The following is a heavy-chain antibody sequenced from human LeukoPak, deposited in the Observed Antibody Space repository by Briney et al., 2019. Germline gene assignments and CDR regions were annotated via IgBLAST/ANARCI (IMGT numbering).Heavy chain of an antibody. V-gene: IGHV1-8*03. J-gene: IGHJ6*03. CDR1: AYTFTSYD. CDR3: ARFKRRAVAGTGYYYYMDV. CDR2: MNPNSGNT. D-gene: IGHD6-19*01. Sequence: ASVTVSFKASAYTFTSYDINWVRQATGQGLEWMGWMNPNSGNTGYAQKFQGRVTITRNTSISTAYMELSSLRSEDTAVYYCARFKRRAVAGTGYYYYMDVWGKGTTVTVSS.